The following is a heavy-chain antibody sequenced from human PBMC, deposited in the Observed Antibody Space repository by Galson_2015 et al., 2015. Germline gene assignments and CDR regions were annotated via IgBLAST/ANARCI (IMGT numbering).Heavy chain of an antibody. V-gene: IGHV1-24*01. D-gene: IGHD6-13*01. Sequence: SVKVSCKVSGYTLTELSMHWVRQAPGKGLEWMGGFEPEDGETIYAQKFQGRVTMTEDTSTDTAYMELSSLRSEDTAVYYCATGVAAAGPRGGWFDPWGQGTLVTVSS. CDR1: GYTLTELS. J-gene: IGHJ5*02. CDR2: FEPEDGET. CDR3: ATGVAAAGPRGGWFDP.